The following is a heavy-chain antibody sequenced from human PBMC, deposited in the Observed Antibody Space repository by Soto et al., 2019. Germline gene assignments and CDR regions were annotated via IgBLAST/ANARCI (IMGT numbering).Heavy chain of an antibody. Sequence: QVQIVQSGAEVKKPGASVKVSCKTSGYTFTLYTIHWVRQAPGQRLEWMGWINTGNGNTKFSQRFQGRVTMSSDTSASTADMELSSLTSEDTAVYYCAKLGGGYIFGPYLDFWGQGTLVTVSS. CDR2: INTGNGNT. CDR3: AKLGGGYIFGPYLDF. J-gene: IGHJ4*02. CDR1: GYTFTLYT. V-gene: IGHV1-3*04. D-gene: IGHD5-18*01.